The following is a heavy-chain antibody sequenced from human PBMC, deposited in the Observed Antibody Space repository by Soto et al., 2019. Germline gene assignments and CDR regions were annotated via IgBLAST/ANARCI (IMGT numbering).Heavy chain of an antibody. V-gene: IGHV4-59*01. J-gene: IGHJ1*01. CDR3: ARGVPAAPEYSQH. CDR2: IYYTGRA. Sequence: QVQLQESGPGLLRPSETLSLTCAVSAGSISTYYWSWIRQPPGKGLEWIGCIYYTGRANYNPSLKRRVTMSVDTSKNNFSLKRSSVTAEDTDVFYFARGVPAAPEYSQHWVQGTLVTVSS. CDR1: AGSISTYY. D-gene: IGHD2-2*01.